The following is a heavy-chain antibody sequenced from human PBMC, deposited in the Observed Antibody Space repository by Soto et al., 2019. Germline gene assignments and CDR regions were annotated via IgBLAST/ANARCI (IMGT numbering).Heavy chain of an antibody. V-gene: IGHV3-23*01. D-gene: IGHD2-15*01. CDR2: ISGSGGST. CDR3: ATYCSGGSCSGYYYYGMDV. Sequence: TGGSLRLSCAASGFTFSSYAMSWVRQAPGKGLEWVSAISGSGGSTYYADSVKGRFTISRDNSKSTLYLQMNSLRAEDTAVYYCATYCSGGSCSGYYYYGMDVWGQGTTVTVSS. J-gene: IGHJ6*02. CDR1: GFTFSSYA.